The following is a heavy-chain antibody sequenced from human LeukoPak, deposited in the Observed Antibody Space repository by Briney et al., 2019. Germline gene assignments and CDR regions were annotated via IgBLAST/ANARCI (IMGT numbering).Heavy chain of an antibody. CDR1: GFTFSTYS. CDR3: ARDLYYYDSSGYYQGPPFDY. J-gene: IGHJ4*02. Sequence: PGGSLRLSCAASGFTFSTYSMNWVRQAPGKGLEWVSSISSNSRYIYYADSMRGRFTISRDTSKNTVSLQMNSLRAEDTAVYYCARDLYYYDSSGYYQGPPFDYWGQGTLVTVSS. D-gene: IGHD3-22*01. CDR2: ISSNSRYI. V-gene: IGHV3-21*01.